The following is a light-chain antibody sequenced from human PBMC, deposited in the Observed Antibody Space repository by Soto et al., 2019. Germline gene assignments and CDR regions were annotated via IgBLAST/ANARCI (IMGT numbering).Light chain of an antibody. CDR3: QQYGSSPKT. CDR2: GAS. J-gene: IGKJ1*01. V-gene: IGKV3-20*01. Sequence: PGERATLSCRASQSVSSSYLAWYQQKPGQAPRLLIYGASSRATGIPDRFSSSGSGTDFTLTISRLEPEDFAVYYCQQYGSSPKTFGQGTKVDNK. CDR1: QSVSSSY.